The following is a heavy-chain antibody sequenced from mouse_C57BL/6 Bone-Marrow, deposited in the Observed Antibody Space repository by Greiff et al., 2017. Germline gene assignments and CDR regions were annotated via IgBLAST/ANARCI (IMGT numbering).Heavy chain of an antibody. D-gene: IGHD2-12*01. Sequence: QVQLQQSGAELARPGASVKLSCKASGYTFTSYGISWVKQRTGQGLEWIGEIYPRSGNTYYNEKFKGKATLTADKSSSTAYMELRSLTSEDSAVYFCARSPLLLYYFDYWGQGTTRTVAS. CDR1: GYTFTSYG. V-gene: IGHV1-81*01. J-gene: IGHJ2*01. CDR2: IYPRSGNT. CDR3: ARSPLLLYYFDY.